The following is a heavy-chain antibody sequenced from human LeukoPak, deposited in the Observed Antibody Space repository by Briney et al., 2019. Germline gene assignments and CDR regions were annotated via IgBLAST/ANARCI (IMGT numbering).Heavy chain of an antibody. CDR2: VSASGSTT. Sequence: GGSLRLSCAASGFTFSSYAMSWVRQAPGKGLEWVSSVSASGSTTYYADSVKGRFTISRDSSKNTLYLQMNSLRAEDTAVYYCAKRSLPGSYYFDYWGQGTLVTVSS. D-gene: IGHD3-10*01. CDR1: GFTFSSYA. V-gene: IGHV3-23*01. CDR3: AKRSLPGSYYFDY. J-gene: IGHJ4*02.